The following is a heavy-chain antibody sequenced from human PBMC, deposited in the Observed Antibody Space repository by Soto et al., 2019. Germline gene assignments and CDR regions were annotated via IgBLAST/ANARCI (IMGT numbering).Heavy chain of an antibody. Sequence: PGGSLRLSCAASGFTVSSNYMSWVRQAPGKGLEWVSVIYSGGSTYYADSVKGRFTISRDNAKNSLYLQMNSMRAEDTAVYYCVRVQRITMVRGVSWGQGTQVTVSS. V-gene: IGHV3-66*01. CDR1: GFTVSSNY. CDR3: VRVQRITMVRGVS. J-gene: IGHJ5*02. CDR2: IYSGGST. D-gene: IGHD3-10*01.